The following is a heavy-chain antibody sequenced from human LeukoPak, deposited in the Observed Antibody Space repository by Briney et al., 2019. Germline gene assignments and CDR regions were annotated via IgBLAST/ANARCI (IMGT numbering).Heavy chain of an antibody. Sequence: GGSLRLSCAASGFTFSSYAMSWVRQAPGRGLEWVSAISGSGGSTYYADSVKGRFTISRDNSKNTLYLQMNSLRAEDTAVYYCAKGGGYSYVTPFDYWGQGTLVTVSS. J-gene: IGHJ4*02. CDR2: ISGSGGST. V-gene: IGHV3-23*01. CDR3: AKGGGYSYVTPFDY. D-gene: IGHD5-18*01. CDR1: GFTFSSYA.